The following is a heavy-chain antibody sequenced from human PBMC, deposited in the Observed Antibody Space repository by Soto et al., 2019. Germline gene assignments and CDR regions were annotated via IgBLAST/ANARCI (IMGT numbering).Heavy chain of an antibody. CDR1: GFTFSNYA. CDR3: AKRGRGNSES. Sequence: EVQLLESGGGLVQPGGSLRLSCAASGFTFSNYAMSWVRQAPGKGLEWVSGISGSGGSTNYADSVRGRFTISRDNSKNTLYLQMNSLRAEDTAIYYCAKRGRGNSESWGQGTLVTVSS. V-gene: IGHV3-23*01. CDR2: ISGSGGST. J-gene: IGHJ5*02. D-gene: IGHD2-21*01.